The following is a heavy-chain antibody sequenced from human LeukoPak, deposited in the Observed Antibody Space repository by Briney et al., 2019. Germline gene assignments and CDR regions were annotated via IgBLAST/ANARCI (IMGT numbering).Heavy chain of an antibody. Sequence: SETLSLTCTVSGGSISSYYWSWIRQSPGKGLEWIGYIYYSGSTNYNPSLKSRVTISVDTSKNQFSLKLSSVTAADTAVYYCARDPTGGWYFDLWGRGTLVTVSS. D-gene: IGHD3-10*01. J-gene: IGHJ2*01. CDR3: ARDPTGGWYFDL. CDR2: IYYSGST. V-gene: IGHV4-59*12. CDR1: GGSISSYY.